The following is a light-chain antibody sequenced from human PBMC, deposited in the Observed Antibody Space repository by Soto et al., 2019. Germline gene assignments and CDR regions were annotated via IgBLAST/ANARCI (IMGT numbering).Light chain of an antibody. J-gene: IGKJ2*01. CDR3: QYCSSSAYT. V-gene: IGKV3-20*01. Sequence: IVLTQSPGTLSLSPGERATLSCRASQSVGSNYLAWYQQKPGQAPRLLIYGASSRATGIPDRFSGSGSGADFPLTISMLEHEDVAVYYCQYCSSSAYTFGQGTTLEIK. CDR2: GAS. CDR1: QSVGSNY.